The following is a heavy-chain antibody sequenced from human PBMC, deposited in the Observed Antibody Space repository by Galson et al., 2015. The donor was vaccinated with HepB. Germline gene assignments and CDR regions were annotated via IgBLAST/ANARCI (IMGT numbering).Heavy chain of an antibody. J-gene: IGHJ2*01. CDR2: IWYDGSNK. V-gene: IGHV3-33*08. D-gene: IGHD6-13*01. CDR1: GFTFSSYG. Sequence: SLRLSCAASGFTFSSYGMHWVRQAPGKGLEWVAVIWYDGSNKYYADSVKGRFTISRDNSKNTLYLQMNSLRAEDTAVYYCARDRGTAAQRYFDLWGRGTLVTVSS. CDR3: ARDRGTAAQRYFDL.